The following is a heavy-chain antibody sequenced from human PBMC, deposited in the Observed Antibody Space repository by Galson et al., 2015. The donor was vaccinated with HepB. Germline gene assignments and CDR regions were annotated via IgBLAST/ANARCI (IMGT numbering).Heavy chain of an antibody. CDR3: ARDEYCSTTSCYYFYGMDV. J-gene: IGHJ6*02. Sequence: SVKVSCKASGYTFTSYGISWVRQAPGQGLEWMGWISAYNGNTNYAQKLQGRVTMTTDTSTSTAYMELSSLRSDDTAVYYCARDEYCSTTSCYYFYGMDVWGQGTTVTVSS. CDR1: GYTFTSYG. CDR2: ISAYNGNT. D-gene: IGHD2-2*01. V-gene: IGHV1-18*04.